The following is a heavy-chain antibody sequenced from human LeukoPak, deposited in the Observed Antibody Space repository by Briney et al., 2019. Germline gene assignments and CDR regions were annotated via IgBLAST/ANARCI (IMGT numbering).Heavy chain of an antibody. Sequence: PSETLSLTCTVPGDSISSGDYYWSWIRQPAGKGLEWIGRISSSGSTNYNPSLKSRVTMSVDTSKNQFSLKLSSVTAADTAVYYCARDRGSGWYFDYWGQGTLVTVSS. CDR1: GDSISSGDYY. J-gene: IGHJ4*02. V-gene: IGHV4-61*02. D-gene: IGHD6-19*01. CDR3: ARDRGSGWYFDY. CDR2: ISSSGST.